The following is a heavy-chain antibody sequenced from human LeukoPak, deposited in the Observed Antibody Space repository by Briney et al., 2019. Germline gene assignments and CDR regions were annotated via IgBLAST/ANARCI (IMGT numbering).Heavy chain of an antibody. J-gene: IGHJ3*02. CDR2: IYYSGST. CDR3: ARGIDEYYDILTGHDAFDI. CDR1: GFTFGDYG. D-gene: IGHD3-9*01. V-gene: IGHV4-30-4*07. Sequence: LTLSCTASGFTFGDYGMNWFRQAAGKGREWIGYIYYSGSTYYNPSLKRRVTISVDTSKNQFSLKLSSVTAAATAVYYCARGIDEYYDILTGHDAFDIWGQGTMVTVSS.